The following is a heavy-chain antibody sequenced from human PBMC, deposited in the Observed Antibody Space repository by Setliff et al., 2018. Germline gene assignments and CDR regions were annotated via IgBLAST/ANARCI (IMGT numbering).Heavy chain of an antibody. J-gene: IGHJ4*02. CDR1: GYRFTTYW. CDR2: VYPGDSDT. D-gene: IGHD6-6*01. CDR3: ARDSGSPLDY. V-gene: IGHV5-51*01. Sequence: GESLKISCKGSGYRFTTYWIAWVRQKPGKGLEWMGIVYPGDSDTRYSPSFEGQVTISADKSISTAYLQWSSLKASDTAMYYCARDSGSPLDYWGQGTLVTVSS.